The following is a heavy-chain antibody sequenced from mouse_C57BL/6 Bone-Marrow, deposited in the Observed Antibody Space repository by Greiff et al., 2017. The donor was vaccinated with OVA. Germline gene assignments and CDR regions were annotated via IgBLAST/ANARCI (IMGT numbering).Heavy chain of an antibody. CDR1: GFNIKDDY. J-gene: IGHJ3*01. CDR3: IPDSPFAY. Sequence: EVKLMESGAELVRPGASVKLSCTASGFNIKDDYMHWVKQRPEQGLEWIGWIDPENGDTEYASKFQGKATITADTSSNTAYLQLSSLTSEDTAVYYCIPDSPFAYWGQGTLVTVSA. V-gene: IGHV14-4*01. D-gene: IGHD3-2*01. CDR2: IDPENGDT.